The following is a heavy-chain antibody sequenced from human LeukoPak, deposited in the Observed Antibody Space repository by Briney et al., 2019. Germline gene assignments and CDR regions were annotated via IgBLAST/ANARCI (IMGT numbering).Heavy chain of an antibody. V-gene: IGHV4-31*03. CDR1: GGSISSGGYY. Sequence: SQTLSLTCTVSGGSISSGGYYWSWIRQHPGKGLEWIGYIYYSGSTNYNPSLKSRVTISVDTSKNQFSLKLSSVTAADTAVYYCARVGASSWPIDYWGQGTLVTVSS. D-gene: IGHD6-13*01. J-gene: IGHJ4*02. CDR2: IYYSGST. CDR3: ARVGASSWPIDY.